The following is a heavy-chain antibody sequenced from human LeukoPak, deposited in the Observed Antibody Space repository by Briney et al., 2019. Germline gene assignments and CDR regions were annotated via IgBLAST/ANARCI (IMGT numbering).Heavy chain of an antibody. CDR2: INHSGST. CDR1: GGSISSYY. Sequence: PSETLSLTCTVSGGSISSYYWSWIRQPPGKGLEWIGEINHSGSTNYNPSLKGRATISVDTSKNQFSLKLSSVTAADTAVYYCARLKVTMVRGVPARYYYYMDVWGKGTTVTISS. V-gene: IGHV4-34*01. J-gene: IGHJ6*03. D-gene: IGHD3-10*01. CDR3: ARLKVTMVRGVPARYYYYMDV.